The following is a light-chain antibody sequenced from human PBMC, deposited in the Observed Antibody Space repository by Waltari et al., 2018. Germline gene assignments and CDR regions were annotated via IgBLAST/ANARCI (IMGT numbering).Light chain of an antibody. J-gene: IGLJ2*01. CDR3: AVWDDSLNGPL. CDR1: GSNIGSNT. CDR2: TND. V-gene: IGLV1-44*01. Sequence: QSVLTQPPSASWTPGQRVSISCSGSGSNIGSNTVNWYQQLPGTAPKLLIYTNDQRPSGCPDRFSVSNSGTSASLAISGLQSEDEAEYHCAVWDDSLNGPLFAGGTKLTVL.